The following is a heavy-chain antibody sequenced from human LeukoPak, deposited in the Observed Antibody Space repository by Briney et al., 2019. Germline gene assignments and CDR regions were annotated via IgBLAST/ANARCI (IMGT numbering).Heavy chain of an antibody. V-gene: IGHV3-30*02. D-gene: IGHD1-26*01. CDR1: GFTFSSYG. CDR2: IRYDGSNK. J-gene: IGHJ4*02. Sequence: GGSLRLSCAASGFTFSSYGMHWVRQAPGKGLEWVAFIRYDGSNKYYADSVKGRFTISRDNSKNTLYLQMNSLRAEDTAVYYCARDPLTKWDRGDYWGQGTLVTVSS. CDR3: ARDPLTKWDRGDY.